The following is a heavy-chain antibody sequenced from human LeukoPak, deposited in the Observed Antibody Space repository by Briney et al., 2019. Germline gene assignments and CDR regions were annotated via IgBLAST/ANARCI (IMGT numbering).Heavy chain of an antibody. CDR1: GFTFSSYG. CDR2: IWYGGSNK. V-gene: IGHV3-33*08. CDR3: ARATGGDCYFDY. D-gene: IGHD2-21*02. Sequence: GSLRLSCAASGFTFSSYGMHWVRQAPGKGLEWVAVIWYGGSNKYYADSVKGRFTISRDNAKNTLYLQMNSLRAEDTAVYYCARATGGDCYFDYWGQGTLVTVSS. J-gene: IGHJ4*02.